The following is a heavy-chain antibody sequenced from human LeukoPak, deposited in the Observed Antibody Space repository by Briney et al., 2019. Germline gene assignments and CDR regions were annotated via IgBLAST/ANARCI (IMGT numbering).Heavy chain of an antibody. Sequence: PGRSLRLSCAASGFSFSSYSMNWVRQAPGKGLEWVSSISSSSYIYYADSVKGRFTISRDNAKNSLYLQMSSLRAEDTAVYYCARVLVPTAIGGFDYWGQGTLVTVSS. D-gene: IGHD2-2*02. CDR2: ISSSSYI. V-gene: IGHV3-21*01. CDR3: ARVLVPTAIGGFDY. J-gene: IGHJ4*02. CDR1: GFSFSSYS.